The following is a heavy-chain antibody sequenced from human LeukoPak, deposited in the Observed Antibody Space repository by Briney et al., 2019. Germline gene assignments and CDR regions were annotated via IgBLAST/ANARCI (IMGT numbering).Heavy chain of an antibody. J-gene: IGHJ4*02. D-gene: IGHD3-16*01. CDR1: GFTFSDYY. V-gene: IGHV3-11*01. CDR2: ISSSGSTI. CDR3: ARAVRPIYFDY. Sequence: KSGGSLRLSCAASGFTFSDYYMSWIRQAPGKGLEWVSYISSSGSTIYYADSVKGRFTISRDNSKNTLYLQMNSLRAEDTAVYYCARAVRPIYFDYWGQGTLVTVSP.